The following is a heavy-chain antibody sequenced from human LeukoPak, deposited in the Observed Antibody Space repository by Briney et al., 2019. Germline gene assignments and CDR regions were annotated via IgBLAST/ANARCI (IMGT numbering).Heavy chain of an antibody. V-gene: IGHV3-21*01. J-gene: IGHJ4*02. Sequence: PGGSLRLSCAASGFIVSSNYMSWVRQAPGKGLEWVSSISSGGSYIYYADSVKGRFTISRDNAKNSLYLQMNSLRAEDTAVYYCATSLQVVVDYWGQGTLVTVSS. CDR1: GFIVSSNY. CDR3: ATSLQVVVDY. CDR2: ISSGGSYI. D-gene: IGHD6-6*01.